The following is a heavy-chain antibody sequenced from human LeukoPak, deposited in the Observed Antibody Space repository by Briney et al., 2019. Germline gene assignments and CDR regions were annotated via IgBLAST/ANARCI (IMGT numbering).Heavy chain of an antibody. Sequence: PGGSLRLSCAASGFTFSSYAIHWVRQAPGTGLEWVAVISYDGNNKYYADSVKGRFTISRDNSKNTLYLQMNSLRAEDTAVYYCARVPAAIAAAGTGGSFDYWGQGTLVTVSS. CDR1: GFTFSSYA. CDR2: ISYDGNNK. CDR3: ARVPAAIAAAGTGGSFDY. D-gene: IGHD6-13*01. J-gene: IGHJ4*02. V-gene: IGHV3-30-3*01.